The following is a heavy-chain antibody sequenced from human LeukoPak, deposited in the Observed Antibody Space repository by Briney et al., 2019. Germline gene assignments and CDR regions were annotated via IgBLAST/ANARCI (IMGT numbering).Heavy chain of an antibody. V-gene: IGHV4-59*01. D-gene: IGHD5-18*01. CDR2: IYNSGST. CDR1: GGSISSYY. Sequence: PSETLSLTSTVSGGSISSYYWSWIRQPPGKGLEWIGYIYNSGSTNYNPSLKSRVTISVDTSKNKFSLKLSSVTAADTAVYYCARGGYSYGYDDDFDYWGQGTLVTVSS. J-gene: IGHJ4*02. CDR3: ARGGYSYGYDDDFDY.